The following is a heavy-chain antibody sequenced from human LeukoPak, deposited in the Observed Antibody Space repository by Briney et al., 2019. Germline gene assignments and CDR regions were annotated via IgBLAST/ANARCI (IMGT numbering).Heavy chain of an antibody. CDR3: AREAADTSSRVPLSQPFDY. CDR2: ISAYNGNT. CDR1: GYTFTSYG. J-gene: IGHJ4*02. D-gene: IGHD6-13*01. Sequence: GASVKVSCKASGYTFTSYGISWVRQAPGQGLEWMGWISAYNGNTNYAQKLQGRVTMTTDTSTSTAYMELRSLRSDDTAVYYCAREAADTSSRVPLSQPFDYWGQGTLVTVSS. V-gene: IGHV1-18*01.